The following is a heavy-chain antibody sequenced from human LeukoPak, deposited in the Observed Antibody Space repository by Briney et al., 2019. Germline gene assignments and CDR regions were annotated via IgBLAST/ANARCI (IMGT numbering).Heavy chain of an antibody. J-gene: IGHJ4*02. CDR1: GYSFTSYW. Sequence: GDSLKISCKGSGYSFTSYWIGWVRQMPGKGLEWMGIIFPADSDTRYSPSFQGQVTISADKSISTAYLQWSSLKASDTAMYYCARRRSMAAPIDYWGQGTLVTVFS. V-gene: IGHV5-51*01. CDR3: ARRRSMAAPIDY. D-gene: IGHD6-6*01. CDR2: IFPADSDT.